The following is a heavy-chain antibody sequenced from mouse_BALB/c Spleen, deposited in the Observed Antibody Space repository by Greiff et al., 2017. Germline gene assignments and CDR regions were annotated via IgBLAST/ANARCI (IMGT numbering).Heavy chain of an antibody. D-gene: IGHD2-3*01. CDR1: GYSITSDYA. CDR2: ISYSGST. Sequence: EVKLLESGPGLVKPSQSLSLTCTVTGYSITSDYAWNWIRQFPGNKLEWMGYISYSGSTSYNPSLKSRISITRDTSKNQFFLQLNSVTTEDTATYYCARSWLLPLFAYWGQGTLVTVSA. CDR3: ARSWLLPLFAY. J-gene: IGHJ3*01. V-gene: IGHV3-2*02.